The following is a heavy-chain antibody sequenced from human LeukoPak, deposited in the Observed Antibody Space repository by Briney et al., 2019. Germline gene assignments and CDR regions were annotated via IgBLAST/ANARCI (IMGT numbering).Heavy chain of an antibody. J-gene: IGHJ4*02. V-gene: IGHV3-15*01. Sequence: GGSLRLSCAASGFTFSNAWVSWVRQAPGKGLEWVGRIKSKTDGGTTDYAAPVKGRFTISRDDSKNTLYLQMNSLKTEDTAVYYCTTEDDSSGYYYVGRLGYWGQGTLVTVSS. CDR2: IKSKTDGGTT. CDR3: TTEDDSSGYYYVGRLGY. CDR1: GFTFSNAW. D-gene: IGHD3-22*01.